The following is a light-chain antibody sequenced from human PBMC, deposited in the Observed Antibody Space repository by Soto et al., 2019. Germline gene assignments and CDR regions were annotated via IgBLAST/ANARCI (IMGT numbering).Light chain of an antibody. V-gene: IGKV3-20*01. J-gene: IGKJ4*01. Sequence: EIVLTQSPGTLSLSPGERATLSCRASQSVYSSYLAWYQQKPGQAPRLLIYGASSRATGIPDRFSGSGSGTDFTLTISRLEPEDFAGYFCQQYGSSPLTCGGGTKVEIK. CDR1: QSVYSSY. CDR2: GAS. CDR3: QQYGSSPLT.